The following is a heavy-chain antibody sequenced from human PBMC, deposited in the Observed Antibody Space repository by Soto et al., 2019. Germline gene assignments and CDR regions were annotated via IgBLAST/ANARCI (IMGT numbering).Heavy chain of an antibody. Sequence: EGSLRLSCAASGFTFSDRAMHWVRQAPGKGREWLAIIWSDGSEKFYAGSVKGRFTISRDNSKNTVYLQMNTLSAEDTAMYYCARALFPDVDIYAMDVWGQGTAVTVSS. D-gene: IGHD2-2*03. CDR3: ARALFPDVDIYAMDV. CDR2: IWSDGSEK. J-gene: IGHJ6*02. V-gene: IGHV3-33*01. CDR1: GFTFSDRA.